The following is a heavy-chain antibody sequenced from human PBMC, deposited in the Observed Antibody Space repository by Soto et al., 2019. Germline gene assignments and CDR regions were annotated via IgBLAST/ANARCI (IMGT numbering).Heavy chain of an antibody. CDR3: ARGDTYYYDSSGYYDYFQH. CDR1: GFTFSSYA. D-gene: IGHD3-22*01. V-gene: IGHV3-30-3*01. CDR2: ISYDGSNK. J-gene: IGHJ1*01. Sequence: QVQLVESGGGVVQPGRSLRLSCAASGFTFSSYAMHWVRQAPGKGLEWVAVISYDGSNKYYADSVKGRFTIYRDNSKNTLYLQMNSLRAEDTAVYYCARGDTYYYDSSGYYDYFQHWGQGTLVTVSS.